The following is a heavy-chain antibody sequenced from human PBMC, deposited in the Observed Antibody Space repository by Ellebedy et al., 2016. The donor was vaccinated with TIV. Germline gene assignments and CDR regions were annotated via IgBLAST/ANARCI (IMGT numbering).Heavy chain of an antibody. Sequence: SETLSLXXTVSGGSISSYYWSWIRQPPGKGLEWIGYIHYSGSTNYNPSLKSRVTISVDTSKTQFSLKLTSVTAADTAVYYCARAFWSGALDFWGQGTLVTVSS. J-gene: IGHJ4*02. V-gene: IGHV4-59*01. CDR2: IHYSGST. CDR3: ARAFWSGALDF. D-gene: IGHD3-3*01. CDR1: GGSISSYY.